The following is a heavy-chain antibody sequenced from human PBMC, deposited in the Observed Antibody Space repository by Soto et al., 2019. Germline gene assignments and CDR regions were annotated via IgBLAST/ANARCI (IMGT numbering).Heavy chain of an antibody. Sequence: SETLYLTCTVSGGSISSYYWSWIRQPSGKGLEWIGYIYYSGSTNYNPSLKSRVTISVDTSKNHCYLKLSSVTVADTAVYYCARAGLGDNWKEDDYYYDVMDVWGQGTTVTVSS. CDR1: GGSISSYY. J-gene: IGHJ6*01. CDR3: ARAGLGDNWKEDDYYYDVMDV. CDR2: IYYSGST. V-gene: IGHV4-59*01. D-gene: IGHD1-20*01.